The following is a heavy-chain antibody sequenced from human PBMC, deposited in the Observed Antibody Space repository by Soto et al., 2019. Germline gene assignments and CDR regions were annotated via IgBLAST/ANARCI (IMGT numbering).Heavy chain of an antibody. D-gene: IGHD2-15*01. V-gene: IGHV3-23*01. CDR3: AKRRGAGGHFDY. CDR2: VSIGGST. CDR1: GFTFSSYA. Sequence: LRLSCAASGFTFSSYAMGWVRQGPGKGLEWVAVVSIGGSTHYADSVRGRFTISRDNSKNTLSLQMNSLTAEDTAVYFCAKRRGAGGHFDYWGQGDLVTVSS. J-gene: IGHJ4*02.